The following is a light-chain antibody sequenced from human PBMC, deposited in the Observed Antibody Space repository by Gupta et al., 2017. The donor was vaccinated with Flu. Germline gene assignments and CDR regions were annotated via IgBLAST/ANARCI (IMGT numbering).Light chain of an antibody. CDR3: QQYGSSPFI. Sequence: GTLSLSPGERATLSCRASQSVSSSYLAWYQQKPGQAPRLLIYGASSRATGIPDRFSGSGSGTDFTLTISRLEPEDFAVYYCQQYGSSPFIFGPGTKVDIK. V-gene: IGKV3-20*01. CDR2: GAS. CDR1: QSVSSSY. J-gene: IGKJ3*01.